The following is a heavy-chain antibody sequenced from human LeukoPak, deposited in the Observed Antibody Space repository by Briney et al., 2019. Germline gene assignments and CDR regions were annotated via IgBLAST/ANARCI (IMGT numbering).Heavy chain of an antibody. CDR2: IYYSGST. D-gene: IGHD3-16*01. Sequence: PSETLSLTCTVSGGSISSYYWSWIRQPPGKGLEWIGYIYYSGSTNYNPSLKSRVTISVDTSKNQFSLKLNSVTAADTAVYYCARGGGPTGYYFDNWGQGILVTVSS. V-gene: IGHV4-59*12. CDR3: ARGGGPTGYYFDN. CDR1: GGSISSYY. J-gene: IGHJ4*02.